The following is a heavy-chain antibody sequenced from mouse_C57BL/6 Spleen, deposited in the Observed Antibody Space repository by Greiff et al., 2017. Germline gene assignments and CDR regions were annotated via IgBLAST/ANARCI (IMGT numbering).Heavy chain of an antibody. CDR2: INYDGSST. CDR1: GFTFSDYY. J-gene: IGHJ2*01. CDR3: ARGGAYDGDSHFDY. D-gene: IGHD2-3*01. V-gene: IGHV5-16*01. Sequence: EVKVVESEGGLVQPGSSMKLSCTASGFTFSDYYMAWVRQVPEKGLEWVANINYDGSSTYYLDSLKSRFIISRDNAKYILYLQMSSLKSEDTATYYCARGGAYDGDSHFDYWGQVTTRTVSS.